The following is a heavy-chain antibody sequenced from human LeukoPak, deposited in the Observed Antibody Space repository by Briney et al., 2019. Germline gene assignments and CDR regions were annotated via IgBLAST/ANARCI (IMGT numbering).Heavy chain of an antibody. Sequence: ASVKVSCKASGYTFTGYYLHWVRQAPGQGLEWMGWINPNSGGTNYAQEFQGRVTMTRDTSISTAYMELSRLRSDDTAVYYCARDSSGWLGDYWGQGTLVTVSS. CDR3: ARDSSGWLGDY. J-gene: IGHJ4*02. D-gene: IGHD6-19*01. CDR1: GYTFTGYY. V-gene: IGHV1-2*02. CDR2: INPNSGGT.